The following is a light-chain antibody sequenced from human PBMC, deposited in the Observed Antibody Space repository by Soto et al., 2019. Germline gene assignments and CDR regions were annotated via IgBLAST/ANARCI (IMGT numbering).Light chain of an antibody. CDR1: QTIIRY. CDR2: AAS. CDR3: QHSYSTLFT. J-gene: IGKJ3*01. V-gene: IGKV1-39*01. Sequence: DIQMTQSPSSLSASVGDRVTITCRASQTIIRYLNWYQQKPGRAPNLLISAASSLHTGVPSRFSASGSGTEFTLTIISLQPEDSATYYCQHSYSTLFTFGPGTRVEIK.